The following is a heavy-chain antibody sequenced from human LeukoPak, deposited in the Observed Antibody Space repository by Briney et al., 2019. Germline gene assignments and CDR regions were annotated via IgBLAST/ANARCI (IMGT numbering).Heavy chain of an antibody. CDR2: MNPNSGNT. CDR1: GYTFTSYD. Sequence: ASVKVSCKASGYTFTSYDINWVRRATGQGLEWMGWMNPNSGNTGYAQKFQGRVTMTRNTSISTAYMELSSLRSEDTVVYYCARVILVRGVIHYYYYGMDVWGQGTTVTVSS. CDR3: ARVILVRGVIHYYYYGMDV. J-gene: IGHJ6*02. D-gene: IGHD3-10*01. V-gene: IGHV1-8*01.